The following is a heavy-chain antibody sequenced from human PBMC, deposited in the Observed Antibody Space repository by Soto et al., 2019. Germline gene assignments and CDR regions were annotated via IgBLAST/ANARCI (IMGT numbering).Heavy chain of an antibody. J-gene: IGHJ4*02. CDR3: ARVAPEYSSTPRRFDF. Sequence: LRLSFAASVFTFGIYAMSWVRQAPGKGLEWVSSISGSGGSIYYAHSVKGRFTISRDKTKNTLDLQMNSLRAEDTAVYHCARVAPEYSSTPRRFDFWGQGTLVTVSS. D-gene: IGHD6-13*01. CDR2: ISGSGGSI. CDR1: VFTFGIYA. V-gene: IGHV3-23*01.